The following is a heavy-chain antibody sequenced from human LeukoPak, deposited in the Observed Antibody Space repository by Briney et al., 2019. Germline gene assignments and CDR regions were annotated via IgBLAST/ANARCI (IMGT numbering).Heavy chain of an antibody. J-gene: IGHJ4*02. CDR2: ISGSGGST. D-gene: IGHD2-2*01. CDR3: AKDLLPYCSSTSCTNFDY. Sequence: PGGSLRLSCAASGFTFSSYAMSWVRQAPGKGLEWVSAISGSGGSTYYADSVKGRFTISRDNSKNTLYLQMNSLRAEDTAVYYCAKDLLPYCSSTSCTNFDYWGQGTLVTVSS. V-gene: IGHV3-23*01. CDR1: GFTFSSYA.